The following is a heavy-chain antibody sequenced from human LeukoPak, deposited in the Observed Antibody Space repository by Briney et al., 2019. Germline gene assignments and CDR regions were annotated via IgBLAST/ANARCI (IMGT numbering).Heavy chain of an antibody. CDR3: ARDRYDILTGYYDVWYFDY. CDR2: ISRSSSYT. V-gene: IGHV3-11*05. D-gene: IGHD3-9*01. J-gene: IGHJ4*02. Sequence: PDGSLLLSCAASGFTFSDYYMSWIRQAPGKGLEWVSYISRSSSYTNYADPVKGRFTISRDNAKNSLYLQMNSLRAEDTAVYYCARDRYDILTGYYDVWYFDYWGQGTLVAVSS. CDR1: GFTFSDYY.